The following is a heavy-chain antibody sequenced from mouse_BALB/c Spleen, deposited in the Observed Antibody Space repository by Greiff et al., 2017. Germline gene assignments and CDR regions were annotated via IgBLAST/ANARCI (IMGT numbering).Heavy chain of an antibody. J-gene: IGHJ2*01. Sequence: QVPLKQSGAELVKPGASVKLSCKASGYTFTSYYMYWVKQRPGQGLEWIGEINPSNGGTNFTEKFKSKATLTVDKSSSTAYMQLSSLTSEDSAVYFCARGVRNYFDYWGQGTTLTVSS. V-gene: IGHV1S81*02. CDR2: INPSNGGT. CDR1: GYTFTSYY. CDR3: ARGVRNYFDY. D-gene: IGHD2-14*01.